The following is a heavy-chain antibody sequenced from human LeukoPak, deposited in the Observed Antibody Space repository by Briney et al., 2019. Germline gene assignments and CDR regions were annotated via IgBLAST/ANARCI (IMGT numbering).Heavy chain of an antibody. CDR3: ARVRGGN. J-gene: IGHJ4*02. Sequence: GGSLRLSCAASGFTFSSYAMSWVRQAPGKGLVWISNINEYGTTAYVDSVKGRFTISRDNAKNILYLQMNSLRAEDTAVYYCARVRGGNWGRGTLVTVSS. V-gene: IGHV3-74*01. D-gene: IGHD3-16*01. CDR2: INEYGTT. CDR1: GFTFSSYA.